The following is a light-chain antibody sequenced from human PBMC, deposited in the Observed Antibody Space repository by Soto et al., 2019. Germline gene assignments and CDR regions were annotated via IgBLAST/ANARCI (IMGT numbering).Light chain of an antibody. CDR3: QQYDNLPYT. Sequence: DIQMTQSPSSLSASVGDRVTITCQASQDISNYLNWYQQKQGKAPKLLIYDASNLGTGVPSRFSGSGSGTDFTFTISSLQAEDIATYYCQQYDNLPYTFGQGTKLEIK. V-gene: IGKV1-33*01. CDR2: DAS. J-gene: IGKJ2*01. CDR1: QDISNY.